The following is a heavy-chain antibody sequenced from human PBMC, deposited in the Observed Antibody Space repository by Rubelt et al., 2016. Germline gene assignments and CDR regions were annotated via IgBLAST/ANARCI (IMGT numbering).Heavy chain of an antibody. CDR3: AKDNRQTGRYGWFDP. V-gene: IGHV3-33*06. D-gene: IGHD1-26*01. J-gene: IGHJ5*02. CDR1: GFTFSSYG. CDR2: IWYDGSNK. Sequence: GGGVVQPGRSLRLSCAASGFTFSSYGMHWVRQAPGKGLEWVAVIWYDGSNKYYADSVKGRFTISRDNSKNTLYLQMNSLRAEDTAVYYCAKDNRQTGRYGWFDPWGQGTLVTVSS.